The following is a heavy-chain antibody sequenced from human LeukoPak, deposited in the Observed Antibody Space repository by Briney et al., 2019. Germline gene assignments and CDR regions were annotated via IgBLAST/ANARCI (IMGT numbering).Heavy chain of an antibody. CDR3: ARSKDRAYYFDY. Sequence: SETLSLTCTVSGGSISSYYWSWIRQPPGKGLEWIGYIYYSGSTNYNPSLKSRVTISVDTSKNQFSLKLSSVTAADTAVYYCARSKDRAYYFDYWGQGTLVTVSS. J-gene: IGHJ4*02. CDR2: IYYSGST. CDR1: GGSISSYY. V-gene: IGHV4-59*01.